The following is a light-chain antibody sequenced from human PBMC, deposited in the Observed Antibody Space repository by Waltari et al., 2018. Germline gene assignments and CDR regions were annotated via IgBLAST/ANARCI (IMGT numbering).Light chain of an antibody. Sequence: DIVMTQSPDSLAVSLGERATINCKSSQNVLYSSNNKNYLAWYQQKPGQSPNLLIYWASTRESGVPGRVSGSGSGTDFTLTISSLQAEDVAVYYCQQYYSTPYTFGQGTKLEIK. CDR3: QQYYSTPYT. V-gene: IGKV4-1*01. CDR1: QNVLYSSNNKNY. J-gene: IGKJ2*01. CDR2: WAS.